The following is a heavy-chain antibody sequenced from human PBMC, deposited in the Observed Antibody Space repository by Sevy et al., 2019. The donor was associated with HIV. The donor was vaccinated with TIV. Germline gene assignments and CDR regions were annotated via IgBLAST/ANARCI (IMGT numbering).Heavy chain of an antibody. CDR3: AKGSDFWSGTFDY. D-gene: IGHD3-3*01. V-gene: IGHV3-30*02. J-gene: IGHJ4*02. Sequence: GGSLRLSCAASGFTFSSYGMHWVRQAPGKGLEWVAFIRYDGSNKYYADSVKGRFTISRDNSKNTLYLQMNNLRAEDTAVYYCAKGSDFWSGTFDYWGQGTLVTVSS. CDR1: GFTFSSYG. CDR2: IRYDGSNK.